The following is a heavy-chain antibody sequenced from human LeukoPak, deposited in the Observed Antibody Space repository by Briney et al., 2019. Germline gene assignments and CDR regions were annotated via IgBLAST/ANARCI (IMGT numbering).Heavy chain of an antibody. CDR2: IHPSTGNP. Sequence: GASVKVSCKASGYTFSNYGISWVRQAPGQGLEWMGWIHPSTGNPTYAQGFTGRFVFSLDTSVSTTYLQISSLKAEDTAVYYCARAFQSLGGLSLPDFWGQGTPVTVSS. J-gene: IGHJ4*02. CDR3: ARAFQSLGGLSLPDF. D-gene: IGHD3-16*02. CDR1: GYTFSNYG. V-gene: IGHV7-4-1*02.